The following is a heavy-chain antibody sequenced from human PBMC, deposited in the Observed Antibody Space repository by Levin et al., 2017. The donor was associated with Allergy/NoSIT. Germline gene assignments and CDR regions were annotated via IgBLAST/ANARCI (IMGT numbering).Heavy chain of an antibody. CDR3: ARGGRQGVVVVAADPDY. CDR1: GFTFSSYG. CDR2: IWYDGSNK. V-gene: IGHV3-33*01. D-gene: IGHD2-15*01. J-gene: IGHJ4*02. Sequence: SCAASGFTFSSYGMHWVRQAPGKGLEWVAVIWYDGSNKYYADSVKGRFTISRDNSKNTLYLQMNSLRAEDTAVYYCARGGRQGVVVVAADPDYWGQGTLVTVSS.